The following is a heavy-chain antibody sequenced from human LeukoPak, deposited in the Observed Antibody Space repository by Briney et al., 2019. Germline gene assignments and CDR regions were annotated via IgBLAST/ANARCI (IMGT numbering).Heavy chain of an antibody. V-gene: IGHV4-61*02. J-gene: IGHJ4*02. D-gene: IGHD3/OR15-3a*01. Sequence: PSETLSLTCTVSGGSIGSGSYYWSWIRQPAGKGLEWIGRIYTSGSTNYNPSLKSRVTISVDTSKNQFSLKLSSVTAADTAVYYCARATYGFDDYWGQGTLVTVSS. CDR2: IYTSGST. CDR1: GGSIGSGSYY. CDR3: ARATYGFDDY.